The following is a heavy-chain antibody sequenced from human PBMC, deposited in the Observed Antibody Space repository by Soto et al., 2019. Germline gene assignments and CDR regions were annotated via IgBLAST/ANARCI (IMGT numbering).Heavy chain of an antibody. D-gene: IGHD6-19*01. V-gene: IGHV4-39*01. CDR3: AGSKKQWLVRSYYGMDV. J-gene: IGHJ6*02. Sequence: ETLSLACPVSGGSIRSSSYYWGWIRQPPGKGLEWIGSIYYSGSTYYNPSLKSRVTISVDTSKNQFSLKMSSVTAADTAVYYCAGSKKQWLVRSYYGMDVWGQGTPVTVSS. CDR1: GGSIRSSSYY. CDR2: IYYSGST.